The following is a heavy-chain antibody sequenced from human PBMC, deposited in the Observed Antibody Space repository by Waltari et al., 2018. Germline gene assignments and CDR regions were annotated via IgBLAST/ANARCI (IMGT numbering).Heavy chain of an antibody. Sequence: EVQLVESGGGLVKPGGSLRLSCAASGFTFSSYSMNWVRQAPGKGLEWVSSSSSSSSYIYYADSVKGRFTSSRDNAKNSLYLQMNSLRAEDTAVYYCARDLARFLEWLSPDYWGQGTLVTVSS. J-gene: IGHJ4*02. CDR1: GFTFSSYS. CDR2: SSSSSSYI. V-gene: IGHV3-21*01. D-gene: IGHD3-3*01. CDR3: ARDLARFLEWLSPDY.